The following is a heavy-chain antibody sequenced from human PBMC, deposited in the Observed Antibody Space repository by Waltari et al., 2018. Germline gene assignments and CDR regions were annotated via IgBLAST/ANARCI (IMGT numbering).Heavy chain of an antibody. Sequence: QVQLQESGPGLVKPSETLSLTCTVSGYSISSGYYWGWIRQPPGTGLEWIGSIYHSGSTYYNPSLKIRVTISVDTSKNQFSLKLSSVTAADTAVYYCARDPVVGAFDIWGQGTMVTVSS. CDR3: ARDPVVGAFDI. D-gene: IGHD3-22*01. J-gene: IGHJ3*02. CDR1: GYSISSGYY. CDR2: IYHSGST. V-gene: IGHV4-38-2*02.